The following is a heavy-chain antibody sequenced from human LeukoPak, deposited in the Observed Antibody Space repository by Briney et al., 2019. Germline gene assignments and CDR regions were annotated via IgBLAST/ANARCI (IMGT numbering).Heavy chain of an antibody. CDR2: INNDGSTT. Sequence: GGSLRLSCAASGFTFGNAWMTWVRQAPGKGLVRVSRINNDGSTTRYADSVKGRFTISRDNSKNTLYLQMESLRAEDTAVYYCARAGFGSGIYMDVWGKGTTVTIS. CDR1: GFTFGNAW. D-gene: IGHD3-10*01. V-gene: IGHV3-74*01. J-gene: IGHJ6*03. CDR3: ARAGFGSGIYMDV.